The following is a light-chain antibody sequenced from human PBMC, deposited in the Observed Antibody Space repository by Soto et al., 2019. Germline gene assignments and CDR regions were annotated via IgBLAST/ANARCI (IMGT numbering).Light chain of an antibody. CDR1: QSVSNNY. CDR3: QQYGSSLGVT. Sequence: EIVLTQSPGTLSLSPGERATLSCRASQSVSNNYLAWYQQKPGQAPRLLIYGASIRATGIPARFSGSGSGTDFTLTISRLEPEDFAVYYCQQYGSSLGVTFGGGTKVDIK. CDR2: GAS. J-gene: IGKJ4*01. V-gene: IGKV3-20*01.